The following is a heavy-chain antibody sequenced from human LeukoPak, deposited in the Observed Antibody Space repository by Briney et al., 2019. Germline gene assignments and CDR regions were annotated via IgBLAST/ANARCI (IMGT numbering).Heavy chain of an antibody. CDR1: GFTSSNYA. J-gene: IGHJ4*02. CDR3: AKATTRAAAGSHFVY. CDR2: IHGNGWTT. V-gene: IGHV3-23*01. D-gene: IGHD6-13*01. Sequence: PGGSLRLSCVESGFTSSNYAMSWVRQAPGGGLEWVAAIHGNGWTTCYADSVKGRFTISRDNSKNTLYLQMNSLSAEDTAVFYCAKATTRAAAGSHFVYWGQGTLVTVSS.